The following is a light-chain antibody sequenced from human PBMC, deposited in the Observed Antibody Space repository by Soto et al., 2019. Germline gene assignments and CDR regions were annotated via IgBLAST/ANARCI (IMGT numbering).Light chain of an antibody. CDR2: TAS. CDR3: QQLDNYPRT. Sequence: DIQLTQSPSFLSASVGDRVTITCRASQGISSYLAWYQLKPGKAPKLLISTASTLQSGVPSRFSGSGSGTEFTLTISRLQPEDFATYYCQQLDNYPRTFGQGTKVEIK. V-gene: IGKV1-9*01. J-gene: IGKJ1*01. CDR1: QGISSY.